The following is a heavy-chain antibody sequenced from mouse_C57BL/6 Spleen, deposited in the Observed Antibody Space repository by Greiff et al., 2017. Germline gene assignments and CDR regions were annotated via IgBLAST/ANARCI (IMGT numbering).Heavy chain of an antibody. J-gene: IGHJ2*01. D-gene: IGHD4-1*01. CDR2: IYPGGGGT. CDR3: AVNWVDFDY. Sequence: MQLQQPGPELVKPGASVKISCKASGYAFSSSWLNWVKQRPGQGLEWIGRIYPGGGGTNYNGKFKGKATLTADKSSSTAYMQLSSLTSEDSAVYFCAVNWVDFDYWGQGTTLTVAS. V-gene: IGHV1-82*01. CDR1: GYAFSSSW.